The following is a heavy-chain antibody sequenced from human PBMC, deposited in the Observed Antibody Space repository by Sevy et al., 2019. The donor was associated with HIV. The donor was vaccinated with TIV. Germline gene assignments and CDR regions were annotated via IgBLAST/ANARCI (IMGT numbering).Heavy chain of an antibody. Sequence: GGSLRLSCAASGFTFSSYAMHWVRQAPGKGLEWVAVISYDGSNKYYADSVKGRFTISRDNSKNTLYLQMNSLRAEDTAVYYCARATYYYGSGRSRDGAFDIWGQGTMVTVS. CDR2: ISYDGSNK. CDR3: ARATYYYGSGRSRDGAFDI. V-gene: IGHV3-30-3*01. D-gene: IGHD3-10*01. J-gene: IGHJ3*02. CDR1: GFTFSSYA.